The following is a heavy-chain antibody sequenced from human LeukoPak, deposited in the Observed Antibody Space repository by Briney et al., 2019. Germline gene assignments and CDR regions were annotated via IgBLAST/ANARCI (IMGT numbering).Heavy chain of an antibody. CDR2: INSDGSST. D-gene: IGHD3-16*01. V-gene: IGHV3-74*01. J-gene: IGHJ3*02. CDR1: GFTFSSYW. CDR3: AREGLSDYVWGSYDAFDI. Sequence: GSLRLSCAASGFTFSSYWMHWVRQAPGKGLVWVSRINSDGSSTSYADSVKGRFTISRDNAKNTLYLQMNSLRAEDTAVYYCAREGLSDYVWGSYDAFDIWGQGTMVTVSS.